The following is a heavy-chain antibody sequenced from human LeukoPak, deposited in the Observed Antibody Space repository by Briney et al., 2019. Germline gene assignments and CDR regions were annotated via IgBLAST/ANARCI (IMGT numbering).Heavy chain of an antibody. J-gene: IGHJ2*01. V-gene: IGHV3-48*01. Sequence: PGGSLRLSCAASGFTFSNYHLNWVRQAPGKGLEWVSYISSSSITIYYADSVKGRFTISRDNAKNSLYLQMNSLRAEDTAVYYCARTEYQLHYDILTGYSNCYFDLWGRGTLVTVSS. CDR2: ISSSSITI. D-gene: IGHD3-9*01. CDR1: GFTFSNYH. CDR3: ARTEYQLHYDILTGYSNCYFDL.